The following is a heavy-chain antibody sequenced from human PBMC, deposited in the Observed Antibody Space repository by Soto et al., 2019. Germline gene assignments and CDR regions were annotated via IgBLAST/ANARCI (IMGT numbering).Heavy chain of an antibody. J-gene: IGHJ6*02. D-gene: IGHD1-1*01. V-gene: IGHV3-33*08. CDR2: ISGSGGSNK. Sequence: GGSLRLSCAASGFTFSSYGMHWVRQAPGKGLEWVSAISGSGGSNKYYADSVKGRFTISRDNSKNTLYLQMNSLRAEDTAVYNCARDRPNWNIRDYYGMDVWGQGTTVTVSS. CDR3: ARDRPNWNIRDYYGMDV. CDR1: GFTFSSYG.